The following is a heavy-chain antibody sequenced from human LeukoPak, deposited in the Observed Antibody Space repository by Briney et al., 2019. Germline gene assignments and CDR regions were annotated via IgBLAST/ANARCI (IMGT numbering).Heavy chain of an antibody. Sequence: GGSLRLSCEASGFTFSSYEMNWVRQVPGKGLEWVSYISSSGSTIYYADSVKGRFTISRDNAKNSLYLQMNSLRAEDTAVYYCAELGITMIGGVWGKGTTVTISS. CDR2: ISSSGSTI. D-gene: IGHD3-10*02. J-gene: IGHJ6*04. V-gene: IGHV3-48*03. CDR3: AELGITMIGGV. CDR1: GFTFSSYE.